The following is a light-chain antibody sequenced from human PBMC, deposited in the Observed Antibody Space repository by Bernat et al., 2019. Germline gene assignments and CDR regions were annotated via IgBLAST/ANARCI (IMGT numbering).Light chain of an antibody. Sequence: QSVLTQPPSASGTPGQRVTISCSGSSSNIGSNTVNWYQHLPGTAPKLLIYTNNQRPSGVPDRFSSSKSGTSASLAISGLQSEDEADYYCAAWDDSLNGPVFGGGTKLTVL. V-gene: IGLV1-44*01. CDR3: AAWDDSLNGPV. J-gene: IGLJ3*02. CDR2: TNN. CDR1: SSNIGSNT.